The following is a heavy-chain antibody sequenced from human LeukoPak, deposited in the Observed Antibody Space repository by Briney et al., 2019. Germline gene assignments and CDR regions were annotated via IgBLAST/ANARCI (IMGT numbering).Heavy chain of an antibody. CDR1: GYSISSGYY. CDR3: ARVWGLIN. CDR2: IYHSGST. V-gene: IGHV4-38-2*02. Sequence: SETLSLTCTVSGYSISSGYYWGWIRQPPGKGLEWIGSIYHSGSTYYNPSLKSRVTLSVDTSKNQFSLKLSSVTAADTAVYYCARVWGLINWGQGTLVTVSS. D-gene: IGHD2-21*01. J-gene: IGHJ4*02.